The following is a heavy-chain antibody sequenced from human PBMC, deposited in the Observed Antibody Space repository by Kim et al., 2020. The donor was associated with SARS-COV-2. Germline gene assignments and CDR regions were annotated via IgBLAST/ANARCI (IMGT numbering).Heavy chain of an antibody. V-gene: IGHV3-7*01. D-gene: IGHD1-1*01. Sequence: GGSLRLSCAASGFTFSTYWMNWVRQAPGKGLEWVASIKEDGSEKNSVDSVKGRFAISRDNVKNSLYLQMNNLRVDDSAVYYCARDWNGDFDYWGQGTLVTVSS. CDR3: ARDWNGDFDY. CDR1: GFTFSTYW. CDR2: IKEDGSEK. J-gene: IGHJ4*02.